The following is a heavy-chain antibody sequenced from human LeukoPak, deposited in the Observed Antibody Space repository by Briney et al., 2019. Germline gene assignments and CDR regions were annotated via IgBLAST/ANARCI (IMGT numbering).Heavy chain of an antibody. D-gene: IGHD6-19*01. CDR1: GGSISSTNYY. CDR3: ATSGWYLLPGIY. V-gene: IGHV4-39*01. CDR2: IYYSGST. Sequence: SETLSLTCTVSGGSISSTNYYWGWIRQPPGKGPEWIGSIYYSGSTYYNPSLKSRVTISVDTSKNQFSLKLSSVTAADTAVFYCATSGWYLLPGIYWGQGTLVTVSS. J-gene: IGHJ4*02.